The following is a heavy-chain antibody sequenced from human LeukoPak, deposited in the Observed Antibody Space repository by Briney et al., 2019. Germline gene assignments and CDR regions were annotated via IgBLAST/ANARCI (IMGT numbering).Heavy chain of an antibody. CDR3: TKEGGLYDSGGYFDY. CDR2: IYSGGTT. CDR1: EFTVSNSY. Sequence: GGSLRLSCAASEFTVSNSYMNWVRQAPGKGLEWVSVIYSGGTTYYADSVKGRFTFSRDDSKNTLYLQMNSLRAEDTAVYYCTKEGGLYDSGGYFDYWGQGTLVTASS. D-gene: IGHD3-3*01. J-gene: IGHJ4*02. V-gene: IGHV3-53*01.